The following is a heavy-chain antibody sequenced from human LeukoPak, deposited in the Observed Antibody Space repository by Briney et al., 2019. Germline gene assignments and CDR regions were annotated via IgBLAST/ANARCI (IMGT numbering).Heavy chain of an antibody. Sequence: GASVKVSCKASGGTFSSYAISWVRQAPGQGLEWMGGIIPIFGTANYAQKFQGRVTITTDESTSTAYMELSSLRSEDTAVYYCARGPSPYCGGDCFNWFDPWGQGTLVTVSS. CDR3: ARGPSPYCGGDCFNWFDP. V-gene: IGHV1-69*05. J-gene: IGHJ5*02. CDR2: IIPIFGTA. D-gene: IGHD2-21*02. CDR1: GGTFSSYA.